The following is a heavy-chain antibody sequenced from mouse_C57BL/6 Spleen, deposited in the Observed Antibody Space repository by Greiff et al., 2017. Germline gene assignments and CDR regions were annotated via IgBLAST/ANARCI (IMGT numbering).Heavy chain of an antibody. D-gene: IGHD1-1*01. CDR2: LLPGSGST. J-gene: IGHJ4*01. V-gene: IGHV1-9*01. CDR3: ARGGSSPYYYAMDY. CDR1: GYTFTGYW. Sequence: VKLMESGAELMKPGASVKLSCKATGYTFTGYWIEWVKQRPGHGLEWIGELLPGSGSTNYNEKFKGKATFTADTSSNTAYMQLSSLPTADSAIYYCARGGSSPYYYAMDYWGQGTSVTVSS.